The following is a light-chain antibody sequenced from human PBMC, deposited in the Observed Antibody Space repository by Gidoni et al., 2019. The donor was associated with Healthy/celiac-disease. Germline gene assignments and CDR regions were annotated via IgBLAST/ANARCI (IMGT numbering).Light chain of an antibody. CDR2: AAS. V-gene: IGKV1-12*01. J-gene: IGKJ4*01. CDR1: QGISSW. CDR3: EQGNSLPPL. Sequence: DIQMNQSPSSVSASVGDRVTITCRASQGISSWLAWYQQKPGKAPKLLIYAASSLQSGVPSRFSGSGSGTEFTLTISCLQPEDFATYYFEQGNSLPPLFGGGTKVEIK.